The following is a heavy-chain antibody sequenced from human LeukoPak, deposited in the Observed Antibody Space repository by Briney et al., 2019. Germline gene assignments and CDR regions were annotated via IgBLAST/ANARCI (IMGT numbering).Heavy chain of an antibody. CDR2: ISGSGGST. D-gene: IGHD3-10*01. J-gene: IGHJ4*02. Sequence: PGGSLRLSCAASGSTSSSYAMSWVRQAPGKGLEWVSAISGSGGSTYYADSVKGRFTISRDNSKNTLYLQMNSLRAEDTAVYYCARKVPFPYYFDYWGQGTLVTVSS. V-gene: IGHV3-23*01. CDR3: ARKVPFPYYFDY. CDR1: GSTSSSYA.